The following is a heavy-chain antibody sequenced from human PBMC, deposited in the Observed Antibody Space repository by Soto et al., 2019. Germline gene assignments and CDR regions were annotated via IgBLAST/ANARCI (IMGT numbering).Heavy chain of an antibody. Sequence: QITLKESGPTLVKPTQTLTLTCTFSGFSLSTSGVCVGWIRLPPGKALEWLALIYWDDNKRYSPSLKTRLTITKDTSKNQVVLTMTNMDPVDTATYYCAHRIVTNNWFDPWGQGTLVTVSS. J-gene: IGHJ5*02. V-gene: IGHV2-5*02. CDR2: IYWDDNK. D-gene: IGHD3-22*01. CDR1: GFSLSTSGVC. CDR3: AHRIVTNNWFDP.